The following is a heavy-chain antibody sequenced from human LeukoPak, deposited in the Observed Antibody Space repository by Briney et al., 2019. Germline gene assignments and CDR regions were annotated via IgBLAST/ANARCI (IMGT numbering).Heavy chain of an antibody. CDR1: GYTFTGYY. CDR3: AREGLIVATTSFDY. Sequence: GASVKVSCKASGYTFTGYYMHWVRQAPGQGLEWMGWINPNSGGTNYAQKFQGRVTITRDTSISTAYMELSRLRSDDTAVYYCAREGLIVATTSFDYWGQGTLATVSS. CDR2: INPNSGGT. D-gene: IGHD5-12*01. J-gene: IGHJ4*02. V-gene: IGHV1-2*02.